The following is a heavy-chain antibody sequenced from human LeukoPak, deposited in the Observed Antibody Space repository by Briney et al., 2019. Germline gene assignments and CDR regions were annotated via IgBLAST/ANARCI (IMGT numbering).Heavy chain of an antibody. CDR1: GFTFSSYG. J-gene: IGHJ3*02. D-gene: IGHD3-22*01. V-gene: IGHV3-30*03. CDR2: ISYDGSNK. CDR3: ARNFYETTGFYYDAFDI. Sequence: PGGSLRLSCAASGFTFSSYGMHWVRQAPGKGLEWVAVISYDGSNKYYADSVKGRFTISRDNSRNSLYLQMNSLRVEDTAVYYCARNFYETTGFYYDAFDIWGQGTAVTVSS.